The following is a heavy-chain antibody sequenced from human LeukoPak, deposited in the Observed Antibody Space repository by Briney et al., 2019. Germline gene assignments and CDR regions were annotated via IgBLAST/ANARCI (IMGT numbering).Heavy chain of an antibody. CDR3: ARTIRAPAHFDY. J-gene: IGHJ4*02. D-gene: IGHD5-24*01. V-gene: IGHV4-31*03. CDR2: IYYSGST. CDR1: GGSISRGGYH. Sequence: SETLSLTCTVSGGSISRGGYHWSWIRQQPGKGLEWIGYIYYSGSTYYNPSLKSRVTISVDTSKNQFSLKLSSVTAADTAVYFCARTIRAPAHFDYWGQGTLVTVSS.